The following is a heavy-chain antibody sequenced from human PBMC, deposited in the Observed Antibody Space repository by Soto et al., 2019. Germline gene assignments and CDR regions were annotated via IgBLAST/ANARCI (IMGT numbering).Heavy chain of an antibody. D-gene: IGHD6-6*01. CDR2: INPNTGGT. Sequence: ASVKFSCKASVYIFTDYYLHWVRQAPGQGLEYMGWINPNTGGTKYSQRFQGRVTMTGGTLLLNWLTSDDTAVYYCARSLSTIGARLDYWGQGTLVTVSS. V-gene: IGHV1-2*02. CDR3: ARSLSTIGARLDY. J-gene: IGHJ4*01. CDR1: VYIFTDYY.